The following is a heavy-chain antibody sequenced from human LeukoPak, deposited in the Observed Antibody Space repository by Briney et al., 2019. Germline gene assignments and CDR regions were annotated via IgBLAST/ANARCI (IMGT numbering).Heavy chain of an antibody. V-gene: IGHV3-23*01. CDR1: GFTFNNYA. D-gene: IGHD6-19*01. CDR2: ISGSGDST. Sequence: PGGSLRLSCAASGFTFNNYAMSWVRQAPGKGLEWVSTISGSGDSTYYAGSVKGGFTISRDNSKNTLYLQMNSLRADDTAVYYCIGGYSSAWYNWFDPWGQGTLVTVSS. J-gene: IGHJ5*02. CDR3: IGGYSSAWYNWFDP.